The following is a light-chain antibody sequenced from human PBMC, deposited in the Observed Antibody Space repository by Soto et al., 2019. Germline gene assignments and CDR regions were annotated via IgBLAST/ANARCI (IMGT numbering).Light chain of an antibody. J-gene: IGKJ4*01. Sequence: EIGLTQSPATLSLSPGERATLSCRASQTVRNNLAWYQQRPGQAPRLLIYDASSRATGIPARFSGSGSGTEFTLTISSLQSEDFAVYYCQQYNNGPPMGTFGGGTKVDIK. CDR2: DAS. V-gene: IGKV3D-15*01. CDR3: QQYNNGPPMGT. CDR1: QTVRNN.